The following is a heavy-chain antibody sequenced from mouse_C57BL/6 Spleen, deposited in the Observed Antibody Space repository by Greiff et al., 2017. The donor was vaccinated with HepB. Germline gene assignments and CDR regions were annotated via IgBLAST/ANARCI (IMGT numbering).Heavy chain of an antibody. V-gene: IGHV5-17*01. CDR3: AKFDGSLYYFDY. Sequence: EVKLVESGGGLVKPGGSLKLSCAASGFTFSDYGMHWVRQAPEKGLEWVAYISSGSSTIYYADTVKGRFTISRDNAKNTLFLQMTSLRSEDTAMYYCAKFDGSLYYFDYWGQGTTLTVSS. D-gene: IGHD1-1*01. J-gene: IGHJ2*01. CDR1: GFTFSDYG. CDR2: ISSGSSTI.